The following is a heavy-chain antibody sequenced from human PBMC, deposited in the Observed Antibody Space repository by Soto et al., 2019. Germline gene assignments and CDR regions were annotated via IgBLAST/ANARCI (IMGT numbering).Heavy chain of an antibody. CDR3: ARVRGNDYSDYVSAFDI. CDR2: IYYSGST. CDR1: GGSISSYY. J-gene: IGHJ3*02. D-gene: IGHD4-17*01. Sequence: QVQLQESGPGLVKPSETLSLTCTVSGGSISSYYWSWIRQPPGKGLEWIGYIYYSGSTNYNPSLKSRVTISVDTSKNQFSLKLSSVTAADTAVYYCARVRGNDYSDYVSAFDIWGQGTMVTVSS. V-gene: IGHV4-59*01.